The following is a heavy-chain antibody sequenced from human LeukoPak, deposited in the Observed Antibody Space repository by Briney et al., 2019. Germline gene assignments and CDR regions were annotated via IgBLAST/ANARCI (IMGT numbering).Heavy chain of an antibody. CDR2: IYPGDSDT. CDR3: ARGQEPPAMNWFDP. Sequence: GESLKISCKASGYSFTTYWIGWVRQMPGKGLEWMGIIYPGDSDTRYSPSFQGQVTISVDKSISTAYLQWSSLKASDTAMYYCARGQEPPAMNWFDPWGQGTLVTVSS. CDR1: GYSFTTYW. J-gene: IGHJ5*02. V-gene: IGHV5-51*01. D-gene: IGHD2-2*01.